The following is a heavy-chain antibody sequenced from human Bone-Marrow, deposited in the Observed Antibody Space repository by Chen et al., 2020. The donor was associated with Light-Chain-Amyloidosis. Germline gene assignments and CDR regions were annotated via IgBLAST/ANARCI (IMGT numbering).Heavy chain of an antibody. Sequence: EVQLVESGGGLVQPGGYLRLSCVASGFTFSSYWMTWVRQAPGKGLEWVANIKLDGSDEYYLDSVKGRFTISRDNAKNALYLQMDSLRAEDTAVSYCARDFTETYYDFWTGVYYYGMDVWGQGTTVTVSS. V-gene: IGHV3-7*05. D-gene: IGHD3-3*01. J-gene: IGHJ6*02. CDR2: IKLDGSDE. CDR3: ARDFTETYYDFWTGVYYYGMDV. CDR1: GFTFSSYW.